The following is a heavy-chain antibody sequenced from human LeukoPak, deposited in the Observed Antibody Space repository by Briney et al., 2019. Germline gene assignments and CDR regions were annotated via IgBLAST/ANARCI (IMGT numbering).Heavy chain of an antibody. CDR2: IEQDGDEK. J-gene: IGHJ4*02. CDR3: ARAGYTYGTLYF. D-gene: IGHD5-18*01. CDR1: GFTFSAYW. V-gene: IGHV3-7*01. Sequence: PGGSLRLSCAASGFTFSAYWMSWVRQAPGKGLEWVADIEQDGDEKNYVDSVKGRFTISRDNAKNSLYVQMNSLRAEDTAVYYCARAGYTYGTLYFWGQGTLVTVSS.